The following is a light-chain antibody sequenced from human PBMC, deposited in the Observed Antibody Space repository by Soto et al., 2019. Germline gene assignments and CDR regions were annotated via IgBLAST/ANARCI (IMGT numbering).Light chain of an antibody. CDR1: QSVSRN. CDR2: GAS. V-gene: IGKV3-15*01. J-gene: IGKJ2*01. CDR3: QQYNDWPPSYT. Sequence: EIVMTQSPATLSVSPGERATLSCRASQSVSRNLAWYQQKPGQAPRLLIYGASTRATGIPARFSGSGSETEFTLTISSLQSEDFAVYYCQQYNDWPPSYTFGQGTKVDIK.